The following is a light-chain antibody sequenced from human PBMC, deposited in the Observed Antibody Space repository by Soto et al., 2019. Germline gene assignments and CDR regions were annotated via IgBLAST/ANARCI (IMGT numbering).Light chain of an antibody. CDR1: QSVSTY. V-gene: IGKV3-11*01. Sequence: EIVLTQSPATLSLSPGGRATLSCRASQSVSTYLAWYQQKVGQAPRLLIYDASKRATGIPARFSGSGSGTDFTLTINSLEPEDFAIYYCQQRGNWPFTFGPGTKVDIK. CDR3: QQRGNWPFT. J-gene: IGKJ3*01. CDR2: DAS.